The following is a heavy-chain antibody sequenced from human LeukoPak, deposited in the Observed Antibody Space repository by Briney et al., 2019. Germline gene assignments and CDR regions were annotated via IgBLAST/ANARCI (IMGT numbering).Heavy chain of an antibody. CDR2: ISGSGGST. CDR1: GFTFSSYA. Sequence: GGSLRLPCAASGFTFSSYAMSWVRQAPGKGLEWVSAISGSGGSTYYADSVKGRFTISRDNSKNTLYLQMNSLRAEDTAVYYCAKGPCSGGSCSYAFDIWGQGTMVTVSS. D-gene: IGHD2-15*01. CDR3: AKGPCSGGSCSYAFDI. V-gene: IGHV3-23*01. J-gene: IGHJ3*02.